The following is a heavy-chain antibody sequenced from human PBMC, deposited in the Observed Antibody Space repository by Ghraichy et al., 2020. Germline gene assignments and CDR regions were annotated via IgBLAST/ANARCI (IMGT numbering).Heavy chain of an antibody. V-gene: IGHV1-46*01. D-gene: IGHD2-15*01. CDR3: ARDYCSGVTCYYGTDALNI. J-gene: IGHJ3*02. CDR1: GYTVTSHY. CDR2: INPSGGAT. Sequence: ASVKVSCKASGYTVTSHYMHWVRQAPGQGLEWMGIINPSGGATNYAQKFQGRVAMTRDTSTNTVYMELSSLDSGDTAMYYCARDYCSGVTCYYGTDALNIWGQGTMVTVSS.